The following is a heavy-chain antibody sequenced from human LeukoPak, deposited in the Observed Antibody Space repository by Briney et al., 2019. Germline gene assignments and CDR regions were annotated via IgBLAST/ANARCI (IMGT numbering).Heavy chain of an antibody. V-gene: IGHV4-34*01. Sequence: SETLSLTCAVYGGSFSGYYWSWIRQPPGKGLEWIGEINHSGSTNYNPSLKSRVTISVDTSKNQFSLKLSSVTAADTAVYYCARAPGDGSSSVSWFDPWGQGTLVTVSS. CDR2: INHSGST. CDR1: GGSFSGYY. CDR3: ARAPGDGSSSVSWFDP. J-gene: IGHJ5*02. D-gene: IGHD6-6*01.